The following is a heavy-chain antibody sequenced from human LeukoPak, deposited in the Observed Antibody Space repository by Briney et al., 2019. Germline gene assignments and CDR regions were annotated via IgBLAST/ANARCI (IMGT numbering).Heavy chain of an antibody. CDR3: ARGEYGSGSYHIDY. Sequence: GGSLRLSCAASGFTFSSYGMSWVRQAPGKGLEWVSAITATSSSTHDADSVQGRFTISRDNSKNSLYLQMNSLRAEDTAVYYCARGEYGSGSYHIDYWGQGTLVTVSS. J-gene: IGHJ4*02. CDR2: ITATSSST. D-gene: IGHD3-10*01. V-gene: IGHV3-23*01. CDR1: GFTFSSYG.